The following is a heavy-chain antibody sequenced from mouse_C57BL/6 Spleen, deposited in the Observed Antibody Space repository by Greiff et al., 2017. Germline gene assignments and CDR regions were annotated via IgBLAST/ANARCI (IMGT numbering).Heavy chain of an antibody. CDR1: GYTFTDYE. CDR3: TRPAQVPFAY. V-gene: IGHV1-15*01. D-gene: IGHD3-2*02. CDR2: IDPETGGT. Sequence: QVQLQQSGAELVRPGASVTLSCKASGYTFTDYEMHWVKQTTVHGLEWIGAIDPETGGTAYNQKFKGKAILTADKSSSTAYMEPRSLTSEDSAVYYCTRPAQVPFAYWGQGTLVTVSA. J-gene: IGHJ3*01.